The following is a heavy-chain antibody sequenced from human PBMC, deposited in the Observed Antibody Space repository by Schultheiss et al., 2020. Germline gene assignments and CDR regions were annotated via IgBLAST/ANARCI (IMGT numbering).Heavy chain of an antibody. CDR1: GFTFSSYS. Sequence: GGSLRLSCAASGFTFSSYSMNWVRQAPGKGLEWVSAISGSGGSTYYADSVKGRFTISRDNSKNTLYLQMNSLRAGDTAVYYCARPGRDYGDYWYLDVWGRGTRVTVSS. D-gene: IGHD4-17*01. CDR3: ARPGRDYGDYWYLDV. CDR2: ISGSGGST. V-gene: IGHV3-23*01. J-gene: IGHJ2*01.